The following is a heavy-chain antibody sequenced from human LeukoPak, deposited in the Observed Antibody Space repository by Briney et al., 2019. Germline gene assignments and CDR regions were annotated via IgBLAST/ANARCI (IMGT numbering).Heavy chain of an antibody. V-gene: IGHV3-30*03. CDR1: GFNFRSYG. Sequence: GGSLRLSCAASGFNFRSYGMHWVRQAPGKGLERVAVISYDGNNKYYANSVKGRFTISRDNSKNTLYLQMNSLRAEDTAVYYCARDSGYPGMWGQGTLVTVSS. D-gene: IGHD5-12*01. J-gene: IGHJ4*02. CDR2: ISYDGNNK. CDR3: ARDSGYPGM.